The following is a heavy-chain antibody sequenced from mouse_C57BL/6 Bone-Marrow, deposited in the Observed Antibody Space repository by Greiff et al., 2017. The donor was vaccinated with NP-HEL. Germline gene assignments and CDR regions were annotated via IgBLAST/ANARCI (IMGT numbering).Heavy chain of an antibody. V-gene: IGHV2-5*01. D-gene: IGHD4-1*01. CDR2: IWRGGST. CDR1: GFSLTSYG. J-gene: IGHJ1*03. CDR3: AKSYWDSSYWYFDV. Sequence: QVQLQQSGPGLVQPSQSLSITCTVSGFSLTSYGVHWVRQSPGKGLEWLGVIWRGGSTDYNAAFMSRLSITKDNSKSQVFFKMNSLQADDTAIYYCAKSYWDSSYWYFDVWGTGTTVTVSS.